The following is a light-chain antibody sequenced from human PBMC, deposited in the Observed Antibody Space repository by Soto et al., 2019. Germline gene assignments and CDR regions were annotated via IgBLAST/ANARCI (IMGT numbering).Light chain of an antibody. CDR2: EVS. Sequence: QAVLTQPASVSGAPGQSRTISCTGTSSDVGSYNLVSWYQQHPGKAPKLMIYEVSKRPSGVSNRFSGSKSGNTASLTISGLQAEDEADYYCCSSAGSSTFLHVSGPGTK. J-gene: IGLJ1*01. CDR3: CSSAGSSTFLHV. V-gene: IGLV2-23*02. CDR1: SSDVGSYNL.